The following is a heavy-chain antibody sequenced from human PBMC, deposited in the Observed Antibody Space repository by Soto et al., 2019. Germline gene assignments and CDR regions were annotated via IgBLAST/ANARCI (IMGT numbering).Heavy chain of an antibody. Sequence: QVQLVESGGGVVQPGRSLRLSCAASGFTFSGYAMHWVRQAPGKGLEWLAVMSYDGSTKYYADSVESRFTISRDNSKNTLYLQMNSLSAEDTAVYYCARGYYDSDYWGQGTLVTVSS. J-gene: IGHJ4*02. D-gene: IGHD3-16*01. V-gene: IGHV3-30-3*01. CDR2: MSYDGSTK. CDR3: ARGYYDSDY. CDR1: GFTFSGYA.